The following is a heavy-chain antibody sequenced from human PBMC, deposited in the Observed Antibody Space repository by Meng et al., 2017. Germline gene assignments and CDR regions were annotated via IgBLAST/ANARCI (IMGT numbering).Heavy chain of an antibody. D-gene: IGHD3-10*01. CDR1: GFTFSSYW. Sequence: GESLKISCAASGFTFSSYWMGWVRQAPGKGLEWVANIKQDGSEKYYVDSVKGRFTISRDNAKNSLYLQMNSLRAEDTAVYYCAREAPYYYGSGSYYPPNYYYYGMDVWGQGTTVTVSS. CDR2: IKQDGSEK. V-gene: IGHV3-7*01. J-gene: IGHJ6*02. CDR3: AREAPYYYGSGSYYPPNYYYYGMDV.